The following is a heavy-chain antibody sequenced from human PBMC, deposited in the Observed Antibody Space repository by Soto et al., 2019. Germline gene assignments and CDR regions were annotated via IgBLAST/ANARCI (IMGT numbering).Heavy chain of an antibody. V-gene: IGHV3-9*01. CDR1: GFTFDNCA. CDR3: VQGRYPTMATPLDH. Sequence: GGSLRLSCSASGFTFDNCAMPWVRQAPGKGLEWVSGISWDSTTVGYADSVKGRFTISRDDAKNSLYLQMNSLRREDTALYYCVQGRYPTMATPLDHWGQGTLVTVSS. CDR2: ISWDSTTV. J-gene: IGHJ5*02. D-gene: IGHD1-1*01.